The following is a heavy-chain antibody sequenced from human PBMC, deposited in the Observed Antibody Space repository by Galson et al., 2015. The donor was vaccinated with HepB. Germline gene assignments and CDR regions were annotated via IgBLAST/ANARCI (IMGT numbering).Heavy chain of an antibody. CDR2: ISGSGGST. CDR1: GFTFSSYA. D-gene: IGHD6-19*01. J-gene: IGHJ4*02. V-gene: IGHV3-23*01. Sequence: SLRLSCAASGFTFSSYAMIWVRQAPGKGLEWVSGISGSGGSTYYADSVKGRLTISRDNSKNTLYLQMNSLRAEDTALYYCAKDHSSGWHTVSGAIDYWGQGTLVTDSS. CDR3: AKDHSSGWHTVSGAIDY.